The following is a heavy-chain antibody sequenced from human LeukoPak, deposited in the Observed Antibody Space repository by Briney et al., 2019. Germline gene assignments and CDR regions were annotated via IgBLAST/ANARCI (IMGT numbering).Heavy chain of an antibody. V-gene: IGHV3-33*01. CDR2: IAYDGSRA. J-gene: IGHJ4*02. CDR3: TRYNNDHFDY. Sequence: GGSLRLSCAGSGFTFGGYGMHWFRQTPGKGLEWVAVIAYDGSRAFYADSVKGRFTISRDDSKNTMSVQMDDLRAEDTAVYYCTRYNNDHFDYWGQGTLATVSS. D-gene: IGHD1-14*01. CDR1: GFTFGGYG.